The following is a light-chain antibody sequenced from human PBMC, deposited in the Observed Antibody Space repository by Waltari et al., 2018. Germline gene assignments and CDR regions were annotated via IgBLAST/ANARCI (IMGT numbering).Light chain of an antibody. CDR1: QSVLYSSNNKNY. Sequence: DIVMTQSPDSLAVSLGERATINCKSSQSVLYSSNNKNYLAWYQQKPGQPPKLLIYWASTRESGGPDRFSGSGSGTDFTLTISRLQAEDVAVYYCQQYYSTPLTFGGGTKVEIK. V-gene: IGKV4-1*01. CDR3: QQYYSTPLT. CDR2: WAS. J-gene: IGKJ4*01.